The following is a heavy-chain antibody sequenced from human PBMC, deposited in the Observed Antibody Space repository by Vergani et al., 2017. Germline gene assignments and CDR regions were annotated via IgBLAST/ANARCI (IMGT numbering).Heavy chain of an antibody. CDR1: GYTFTSYG. D-gene: IGHD2-2*01. CDR2: INPSGGHT. V-gene: IGHV1-46*01. CDR3: AAERDDYALDY. J-gene: IGHJ4*02. Sequence: QVQLVQSGAEVKKPGASVKVSCKASGYTFTSYGISWVRQAPGQGLEWMGIINPSGGHTNYAQKFQGRVTMTRDTSTSTVYMELSSLRSEDTAVYYCAAERDDYALDYWGQGTLVTVSS.